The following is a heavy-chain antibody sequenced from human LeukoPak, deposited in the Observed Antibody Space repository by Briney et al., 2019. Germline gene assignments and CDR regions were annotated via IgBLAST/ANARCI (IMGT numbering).Heavy chain of an antibody. CDR1: GGSISSGGYY. D-gene: IGHD1-26*01. Sequence: SQTLSLTCTVSGGSISSGGYYWSWIRQHPGKGLEWIGYIYYSGSTYYNPSLKSRVTISVDTSKNRFSLKLSSVTAADTAVYYCARDGALLDYGMDVWGQGTTVTVSS. J-gene: IGHJ6*02. V-gene: IGHV4-31*03. CDR3: ARDGALLDYGMDV. CDR2: IYYSGST.